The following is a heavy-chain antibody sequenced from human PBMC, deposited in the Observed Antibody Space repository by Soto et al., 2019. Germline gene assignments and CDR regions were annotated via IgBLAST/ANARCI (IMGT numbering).Heavy chain of an antibody. J-gene: IGHJ4*02. CDR1: GFTFSNYW. CDR2: INQDGSEK. Sequence: GGSLRLSCAASGFTFSNYWMSWVRQAPGKGLEWVADINQDGSEKYYVDSVKGRFTVSRDNAKNSLFLQMNNLTAEETAVYFCARGGPYGSGSYYLNYWGQGT. CDR3: ARGGPYGSGSYYLNY. D-gene: IGHD3-10*01. V-gene: IGHV3-7*04.